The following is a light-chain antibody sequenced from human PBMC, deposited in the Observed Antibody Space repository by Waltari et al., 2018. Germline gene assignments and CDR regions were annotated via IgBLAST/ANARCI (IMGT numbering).Light chain of an antibody. Sequence: EIVLTQSPATLSLSPGERATLACRARQSASISLAWYQQKPSQAPRLLIYDSSTRATGIPARFSGSRTGTDFNLTINSLEPEDFAVYYCQQRSIWPQLTFGGGTKVEI. V-gene: IGKV3-11*01. J-gene: IGKJ4*01. CDR1: QSASIS. CDR3: QQRSIWPQLT. CDR2: DSS.